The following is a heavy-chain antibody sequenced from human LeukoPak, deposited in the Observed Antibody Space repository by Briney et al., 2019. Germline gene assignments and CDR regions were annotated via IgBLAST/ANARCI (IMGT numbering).Heavy chain of an antibody. V-gene: IGHV3-30*02. CDR1: GFTFSSYG. CDR2: IRYDGSNK. J-gene: IGHJ3*02. Sequence: GGSLRLSCAASGFTFSSYGMHWVRQAPGKGLEWVAFIRYDGSNKYYADSVKGRFTISRDNSKNTLYLQMNSLRAEDTAVYYCAKEEGYSYGFYYAFDIWGQGTMVTVSS. D-gene: IGHD5-18*01. CDR3: AKEEGYSYGFYYAFDI.